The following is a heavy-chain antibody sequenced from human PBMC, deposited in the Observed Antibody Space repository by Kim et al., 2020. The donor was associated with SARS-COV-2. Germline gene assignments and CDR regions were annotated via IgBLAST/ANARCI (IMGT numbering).Heavy chain of an antibody. J-gene: IGHJ3*02. CDR1: GGSISSSSYY. V-gene: IGHV4-39*01. D-gene: IGHD1-26*01. CDR3: ARPGFIVGATTRNAFDI. CDR2: IYYSGST. Sequence: SETLSLTCTVSGGSISSSSYYWGWIRQPPGKGLEWIGSIYYSGSTYYNPSLKSRVTISVDTSKNQFSLKLSSVTAADTAVYYCARPGFIVGATTRNAFDIWGQGTMVTVSS.